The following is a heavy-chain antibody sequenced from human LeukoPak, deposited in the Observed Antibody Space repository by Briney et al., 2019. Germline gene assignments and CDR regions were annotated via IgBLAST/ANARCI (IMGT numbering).Heavy chain of an antibody. Sequence: RPGGSLRLSCAASGFTFSSYWMSWVRQAPGEGLEWVSGINWNGGSTGYADSVKGRFTISRDNAKNSLYLQMNSLRAEDTALYYCARDYDPGLGLLVPDYWGQGTLVTVSS. J-gene: IGHJ4*02. CDR2: INWNGGST. CDR1: GFTFSSYW. D-gene: IGHD6-13*01. CDR3: ARDYDPGLGLLVPDY. V-gene: IGHV3-20*04.